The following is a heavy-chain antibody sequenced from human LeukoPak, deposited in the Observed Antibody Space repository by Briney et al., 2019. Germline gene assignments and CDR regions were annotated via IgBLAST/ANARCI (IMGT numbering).Heavy chain of an antibody. CDR3: AKDQPSGSLPTTFGDFDY. Sequence: GGSLRLSCAASGFTFSSYAMSWVRQAPGKGLEWVSAISGSGGSTYYADSVKGRFTISRDNSKNTLYLQMNSLRAEDTAVYYCAKDQPSGSLPTTFGDFDYWGQGTLVTVSS. CDR1: GFTFSSYA. V-gene: IGHV3-23*01. CDR2: ISGSGGST. D-gene: IGHD1-26*01. J-gene: IGHJ4*02.